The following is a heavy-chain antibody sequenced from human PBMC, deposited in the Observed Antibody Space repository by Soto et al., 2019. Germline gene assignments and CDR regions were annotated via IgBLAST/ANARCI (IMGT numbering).Heavy chain of an antibody. Sequence: QVQLVQSGAEVKKPGSSVKVSCKASGGNFSNYAISWVRQAPGQGLEWMGGIIPIFGTTNYAQKFKGRVTINADESTSTAYMELSSLRSEDTAVYYCARDAIFGVVIRGIDYYYGMDVWGQGTTVTVSS. D-gene: IGHD3-3*01. CDR2: IIPIFGTT. V-gene: IGHV1-69*01. CDR1: GGNFSNYA. J-gene: IGHJ6*02. CDR3: ARDAIFGVVIRGIDYYYGMDV.